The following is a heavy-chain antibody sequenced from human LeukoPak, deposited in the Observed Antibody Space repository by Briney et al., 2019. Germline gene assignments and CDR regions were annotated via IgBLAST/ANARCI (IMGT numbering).Heavy chain of an antibody. D-gene: IGHD7-27*01. CDR3: ARLQGRGDNYLDY. J-gene: IGHJ4*02. V-gene: IGHV4-59*08. CDR1: GGSISNYY. Sequence: SETLSLTCTVSGGSISNYYWSWIRQHPGNRLEWIGYVSYSGSSSSNPSLESRVTISVDMSKNQFSLRLTSVTASDTAVYYCARLQGRGDNYLDYWGQGTLVTVSS. CDR2: VSYSGSS.